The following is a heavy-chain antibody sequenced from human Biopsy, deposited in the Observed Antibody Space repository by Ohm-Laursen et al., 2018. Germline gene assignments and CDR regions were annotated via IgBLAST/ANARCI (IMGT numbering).Heavy chain of an antibody. V-gene: IGHV1-69*06. J-gene: IGHJ1*01. CDR3: ATKLTGYFHH. CDR2: NIPILGTG. D-gene: IGHD3-9*01. Sequence: SVKVSCKAPGGTFSNYGANWVRQAPGQGLEWLGGNIPILGTGNYAQKFQDRVTVAADTSTSTATMELRSLRSDDTAVYYCATKLTGYFHHWGQGALVIVSS. CDR1: GGTFSNYG.